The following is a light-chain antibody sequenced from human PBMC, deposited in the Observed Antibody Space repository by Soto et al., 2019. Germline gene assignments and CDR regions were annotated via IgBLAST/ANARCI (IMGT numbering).Light chain of an antibody. CDR1: SSDVGGYNY. J-gene: IGLJ2*01. Sequence: QSVLTQPASVSGSPGQSITISRTGTSSDVGGYNYVSWYQQHPGKAPKLMIYEVSNRPSGVSNRFSGSKSGNTASLTISGLQAEDEADYYCSSYTSSSTPLVFGGGTKLTVL. CDR2: EVS. V-gene: IGLV2-14*01. CDR3: SSYTSSSTPLV.